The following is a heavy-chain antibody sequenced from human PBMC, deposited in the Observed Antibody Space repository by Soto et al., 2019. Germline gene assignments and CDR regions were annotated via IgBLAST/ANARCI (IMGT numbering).Heavy chain of an antibody. Sequence: EVQLVESGGGLVKPGGSLRLSCAASGFTFSTYSMNWVRQAPGKGLEWVSSISSSSGYIYYADSVKGRFTISRDDAKNSLSLQRNSLRAEDTAVYYCARVRSYSYGQGYGMDVGGQGTTVTVSS. J-gene: IGHJ6*02. CDR3: ARVRSYSYGQGYGMDV. V-gene: IGHV3-21*01. CDR2: ISSSSGYI. D-gene: IGHD5-18*01. CDR1: GFTFSTYS.